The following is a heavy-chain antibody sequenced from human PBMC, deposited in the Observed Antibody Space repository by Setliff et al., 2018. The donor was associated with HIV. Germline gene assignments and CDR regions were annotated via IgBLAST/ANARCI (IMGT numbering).Heavy chain of an antibody. CDR3: ATEDFVRSWGAFDI. Sequence: ASVKVSCKASGYTFTSYDISWVRQAPGQGLEWMGWISAYNGNTNYAQKLQGRVTMTTDTSTSTAYMELRSLRSDDTAVYYCATEDFVRSWGAFDIWGQGTMVTVSS. D-gene: IGHD6-6*01. V-gene: IGHV1-18*01. CDR2: ISAYNGNT. J-gene: IGHJ3*02. CDR1: GYTFTSYD.